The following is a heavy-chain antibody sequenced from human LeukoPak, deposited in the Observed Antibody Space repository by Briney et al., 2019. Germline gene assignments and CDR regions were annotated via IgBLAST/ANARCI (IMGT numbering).Heavy chain of an antibody. D-gene: IGHD3-3*01. J-gene: IGHJ6*03. V-gene: IGHV3-7*01. Sequence: GSLRLSCAASGFTFSSYWMSWVRQAPGKGLEWVANIKQDGSEKYYVDSVKGRFTISRDNAKNSLYLQMNSLRAEDTAVYYCARDTYLEYYDFWSGYYTSGYYYYYMDVWGKGTTVTVSS. CDR1: GFTFSSYW. CDR3: ARDTYLEYYDFWSGYYTSGYYYYYMDV. CDR2: IKQDGSEK.